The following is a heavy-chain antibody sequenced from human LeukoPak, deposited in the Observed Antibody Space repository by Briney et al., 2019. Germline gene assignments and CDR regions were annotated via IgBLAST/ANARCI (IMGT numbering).Heavy chain of an antibody. CDR3: ARDCTNGVCYYDY. D-gene: IGHD2-8*01. J-gene: IGHJ4*02. CDR2: INPNSGGT. CDR1: GYTCTGYY. Sequence: ASVKVSCKASGYTCTGYYMHWVRQAPGQALEWMGRINPNSGGTNYAQKFQGRVTMTRDTSISTAYMELSRLRSDDTAVYYCARDCTNGVCYYDYWGQGTLVTVSS. V-gene: IGHV1-2*06.